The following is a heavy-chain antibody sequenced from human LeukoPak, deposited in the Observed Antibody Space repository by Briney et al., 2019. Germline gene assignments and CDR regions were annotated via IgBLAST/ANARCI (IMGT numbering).Heavy chain of an antibody. D-gene: IGHD3-22*01. V-gene: IGHV3-30-3*01. CDR2: ISYDGSNK. Sequence: GGSLTLSCAASGFTFSYYTMHWVRQAPGKGLEWVAVISYDGSNKYYADSVKGRFTISRDNSKNTLYLQMNSLRAEDTAVYYCARVLNYYDSSGYYFSYWGQGTLVTVSS. CDR3: ARVLNYYDSSGYYFSY. CDR1: GFTFSYYT. J-gene: IGHJ4*02.